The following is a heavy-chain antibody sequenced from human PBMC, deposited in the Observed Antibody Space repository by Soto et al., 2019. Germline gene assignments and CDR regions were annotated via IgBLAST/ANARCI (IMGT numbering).Heavy chain of an antibody. CDR2: TYYRSKWYN. Sequence: TLSLTCAISGDSVSSNSAAWSWIRQSPSRGLEWLGRTYYRSKWYNDYAVSVKSRITINPDTSKNQFSLQLNSVTPEDTAVYYCARGDSSGWYDYYYYGMDVWGQGTTVTVSS. CDR1: GDSVSSNSAA. D-gene: IGHD6-19*01. CDR3: ARGDSSGWYDYYYYGMDV. J-gene: IGHJ6*02. V-gene: IGHV6-1*01.